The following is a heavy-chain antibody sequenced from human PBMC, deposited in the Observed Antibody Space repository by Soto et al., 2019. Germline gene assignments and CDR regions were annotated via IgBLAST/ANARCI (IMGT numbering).Heavy chain of an antibody. CDR2: ISSNGGST. CDR1: GFTFSSYA. J-gene: IGHJ5*02. Sequence: EVQLVESGGGLVQPGGSLRLSCAASGFTFSSYAMHWVRQAPGKGLEYVSAISSNGGSTYYANSVKGRFPISRDNSKNTLYLQMGSRRAEDMAGYYCAREGISLGQGTLVTVSS. D-gene: IGHD3-10*01. V-gene: IGHV3-64*01. CDR3: AREGIS.